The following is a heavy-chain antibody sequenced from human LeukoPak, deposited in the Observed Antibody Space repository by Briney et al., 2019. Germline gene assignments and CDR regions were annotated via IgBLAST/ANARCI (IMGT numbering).Heavy chain of an antibody. CDR1: GFTFSNYA. V-gene: IGHV3-23*01. J-gene: IGHJ4*02. D-gene: IGHD3-9*01. CDR3: AKWGDYDVLTGYYFPDY. CDR2: ILGSGGST. Sequence: GGSLRLSCAASGFTFSNYAMSWVRQAPGKGLEWVSAILGSGGSTYYADSVKGRFTVSRDNSKSTLYLQMNSLRAEDTALYYCAKWGDYDVLTGYYFPDYWGKGTLVTVSS.